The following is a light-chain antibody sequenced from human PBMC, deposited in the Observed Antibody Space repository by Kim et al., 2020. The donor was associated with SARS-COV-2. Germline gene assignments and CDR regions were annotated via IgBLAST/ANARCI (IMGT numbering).Light chain of an antibody. J-gene: IGLJ3*02. CDR3: QSYDSSLSHRV. Sequence: QSVLTQPPSVSGAPGQRVTISCTGSSSNIGAGYDVHWYQQLPGTAPKLLIYGNSNRPSGVPDRFSGSKSGTSASLAITGLQAEDEADYYCQSYDSSLSHRVFGGGTQVTVL. V-gene: IGLV1-40*01. CDR2: GNS. CDR1: SSNIGAGYD.